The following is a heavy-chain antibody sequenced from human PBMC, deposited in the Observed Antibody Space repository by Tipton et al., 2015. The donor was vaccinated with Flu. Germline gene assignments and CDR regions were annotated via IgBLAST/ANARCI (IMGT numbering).Heavy chain of an antibody. J-gene: IGHJ4*02. CDR3: AKGGQWPH. D-gene: IGHD6-19*01. CDR1: GFTFDDYA. CDR2: ISWNSGSI. Sequence: SLLSCAASGFTFDDYAMHWVRQAPGKGLEWVSGISWNSGSIGYADSVKGRFTISRDNAKNSLYLQMNSLRAEDTALYYCAKGGQWPHWGQGTLVTVSS. V-gene: IGHV3-9*01.